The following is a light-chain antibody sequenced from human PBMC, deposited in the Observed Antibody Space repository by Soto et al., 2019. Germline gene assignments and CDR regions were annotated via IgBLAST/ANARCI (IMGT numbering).Light chain of an antibody. J-gene: IGLJ1*01. V-gene: IGLV2-23*02. CDR2: EVN. Sequence: QSALTQPASVSGSPGQSITISCTGTSSDFGIYNLVSWYQQHPGKVPKLILFEVNKRPSGVSGLFSGSKAGNTASLTSSGLQAEDEDDYYCCSFTSSNTHVFGTGTKLTVL. CDR3: CSFTSSNTHV. CDR1: SSDFGIYNL.